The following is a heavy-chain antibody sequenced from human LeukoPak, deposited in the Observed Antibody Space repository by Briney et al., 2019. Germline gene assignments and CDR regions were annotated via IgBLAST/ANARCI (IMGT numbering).Heavy chain of an antibody. CDR1: GYRFISYW. CDR2: IYPGDSDT. D-gene: IGHD3-22*01. V-gene: IGHV5-51*06. Sequence: GESPETSFKGSGYRFISYWIGRVRQMPGKGLEWMGIIYPGDSDTRFSPSFQGQVTISADKSINTAYLQWSSLKASDTAMYYCARGSGYYYYWGQGTLVTVSS. J-gene: IGHJ4*02. CDR3: ARGSGYYYY.